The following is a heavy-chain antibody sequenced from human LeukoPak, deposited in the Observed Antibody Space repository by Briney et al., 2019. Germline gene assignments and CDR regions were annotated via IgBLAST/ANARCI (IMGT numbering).Heavy chain of an antibody. V-gene: IGHV3-23*01. CDR2: ITSSSSNT. Sequence: PGGSLRLSCAASGFTFSSYGMSWVRQAPGKGLDWVSSITSSSSNTYYADSVKGRFTISRDNSKNTLYLQMNSLRAEDTAVYYCANKAYDILTGLYYFDYWGQGTLVTVSS. CDR3: ANKAYDILTGLYYFDY. J-gene: IGHJ4*02. D-gene: IGHD3-9*01. CDR1: GFTFSSYG.